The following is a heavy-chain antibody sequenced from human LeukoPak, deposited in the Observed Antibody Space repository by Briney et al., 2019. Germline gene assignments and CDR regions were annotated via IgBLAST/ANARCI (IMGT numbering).Heavy chain of an antibody. D-gene: IGHD1-1*01. CDR3: ARDRGTWNDDGFDY. V-gene: IGHV4-39*07. J-gene: IGHJ4*02. Sequence: SETLSLTCTASGDSISTSNSYWGWIRQPPGKGLEWIGRIYISGSTNYNPSLKSRVTMSVDTSKNQFSLKLSSVTAADTAVYYCARDRGTWNDDGFDYWGQGTLVTVSS. CDR1: GDSISTSNSY. CDR2: IYISGST.